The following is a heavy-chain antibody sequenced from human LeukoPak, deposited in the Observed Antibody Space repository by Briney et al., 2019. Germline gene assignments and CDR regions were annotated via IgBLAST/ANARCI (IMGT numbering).Heavy chain of an antibody. CDR1: GYTFTSYG. CDR2: ISAYNGNT. D-gene: IGHD3-3*01. V-gene: IGHV1-18*01. Sequence: GASVKVSCKASGYTFTSYGISWVRQAPGQGLEWMGWISAYNGNTNYAQKLQGRVTMTTDTSTSTAYMELRSLRSDDTAVYYCARVTPLDFWSGYFSAGGNQDFDYWGQGTLVTVSS. J-gene: IGHJ4*02. CDR3: ARVTPLDFWSGYFSAGGNQDFDY.